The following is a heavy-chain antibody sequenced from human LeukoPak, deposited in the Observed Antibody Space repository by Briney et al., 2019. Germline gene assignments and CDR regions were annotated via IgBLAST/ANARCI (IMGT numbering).Heavy chain of an antibody. CDR1: GFTFSSYA. CDR3: ARDGPAYYYYMDV. J-gene: IGHJ6*03. Sequence: GSLRLSCAASGFTFSSYAMSWVRQAPGKGLEWVSGISGSGGGTYNADSVKGRFTISRDNSKNTLYLQMNSLRAEDTAVYYCARDGPAYYYYMDVWGKGTTVTVSS. CDR2: ISGSGGGT. V-gene: IGHV3-23*01.